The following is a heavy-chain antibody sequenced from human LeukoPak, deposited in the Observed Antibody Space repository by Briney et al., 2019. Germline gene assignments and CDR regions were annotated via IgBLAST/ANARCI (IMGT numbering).Heavy chain of an antibody. CDR3: AGFLGGSYGMDV. J-gene: IGHJ6*02. V-gene: IGHV1-3*01. Sequence: ASVKVSCKASGYTFTSYSMHWVRQAPGQRLEWMGWINAGNGNTKFSQKFRGRVTITRDTSASTAYMELSSLRSEDTAVYYCAGFLGGSYGMDVWGQGTTVTVSS. CDR1: GYTFTSYS. CDR2: INAGNGNT. D-gene: IGHD1-26*01.